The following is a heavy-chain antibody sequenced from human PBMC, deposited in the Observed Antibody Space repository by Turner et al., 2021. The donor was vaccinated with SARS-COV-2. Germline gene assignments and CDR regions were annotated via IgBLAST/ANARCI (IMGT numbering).Heavy chain of an antibody. CDR1: GFPFSSYA. CDR2: SSGSGGST. V-gene: IGHV3-23*01. D-gene: IGHD3-22*01. CDR3: AKADRVMIVVVITLFDF. J-gene: IGHJ4*02. Sequence: EVQLLESGGGLVQPGGSLRPSCAASGFPFSSYAMSWVRQAPGKGLEWVSASSGSGGSTYYADSVKGRFTISSDNSKNTLYLQMNSLRAEDTAVYYCAKADRVMIVVVITLFDFWGQGTLVTVSS.